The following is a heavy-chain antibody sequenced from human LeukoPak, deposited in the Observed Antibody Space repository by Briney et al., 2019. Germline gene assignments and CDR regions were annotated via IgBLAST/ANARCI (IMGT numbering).Heavy chain of an antibody. CDR3: ARDIIAVAGTFDY. J-gene: IGHJ4*02. CDR2: IYSGGST. D-gene: IGHD6-19*01. Sequence: GGSLRLSCAASGFTVSSNYMSWVRQAPGKGLEWVSVIYSGGSTYYADSVKGRFTISRDNSKNTLYLQMNSLRAEDKAVYYCARDIIAVAGTFDYWGQGTLVTVSS. CDR1: GFTVSSNY. V-gene: IGHV3-66*01.